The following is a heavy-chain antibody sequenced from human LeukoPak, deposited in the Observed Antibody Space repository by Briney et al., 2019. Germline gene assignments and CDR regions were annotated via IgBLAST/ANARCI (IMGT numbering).Heavy chain of an antibody. Sequence: SVKVSCKASGGTFSSYAISWVRQAPGQGLEWMGGIIPIFGTANYAQKFQGRVTITADKSTSTAYMELSSLRSEDTAVYYCASETYYDFWSGYYRYYYYYYMDVWGKGTTVTVSS. V-gene: IGHV1-69*06. CDR3: ASETYYDFWSGYYRYYYYYYMDV. CDR2: IIPIFGTA. D-gene: IGHD3-3*01. J-gene: IGHJ6*03. CDR1: GGTFSSYA.